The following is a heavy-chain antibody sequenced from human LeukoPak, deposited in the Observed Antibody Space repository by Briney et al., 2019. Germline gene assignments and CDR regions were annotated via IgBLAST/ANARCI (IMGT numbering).Heavy chain of an antibody. CDR1: GYTFSGYY. CDR2: INPISGGT. D-gene: IGHD3-9*01. CDR3: ARVAHNYDLLTGYYPYLDYFDF. Sequence: ASVKVSCKASGYTFSGYYMHWVRQSPGQGLEWMGWINPISGGTYYAQKFQGRVTMTRDTSISTAYMELSRLRSDDTAVFYCARVAHNYDLLTGYYPYLDYFDFWGQGTLVTVSS. J-gene: IGHJ4*02. V-gene: IGHV1-2*02.